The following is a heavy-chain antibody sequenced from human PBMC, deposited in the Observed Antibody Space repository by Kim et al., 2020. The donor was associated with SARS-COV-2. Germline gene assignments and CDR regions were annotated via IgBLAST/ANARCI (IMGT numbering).Heavy chain of an antibody. D-gene: IGHD6-13*01. CDR3: AKDGRYTTSWRHFDS. Sequence: GGSLRLSCAASRFSFSSFAMSWVRQAPGKGLEWVSAISGGGSSTNYADSVKGRFTISRDNSKNTLYLQMKSLRAEDTAVYYCAKDGRYTTSWRHFDSWGQGTLVTVSS. CDR2: ISGGGSST. J-gene: IGHJ4*02. CDR1: RFSFSSFA. V-gene: IGHV3-23*01.